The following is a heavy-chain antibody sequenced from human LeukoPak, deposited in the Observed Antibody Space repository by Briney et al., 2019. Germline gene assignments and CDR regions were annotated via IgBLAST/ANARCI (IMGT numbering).Heavy chain of an antibody. V-gene: IGHV3-13*01. CDR2: IGADGDI. Sequence: GGSLRLSCAPTGFPFSSHDMPWVRQAPGKTLEWVSVIGADGDIYYSVSVKGRFTISRENAKNSLYLQMNSLRAGDTAVYYCTRARNGGSFDPWGQGTLVTVSS. CDR3: TRARNGGSFDP. J-gene: IGHJ5*02. D-gene: IGHD3-16*01. CDR1: GFPFSSHD.